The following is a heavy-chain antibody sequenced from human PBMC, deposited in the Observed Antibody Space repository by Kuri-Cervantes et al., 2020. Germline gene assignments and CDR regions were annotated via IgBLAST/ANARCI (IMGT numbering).Heavy chain of an antibody. Sequence: GESLKISCAASGFTFSSSWMHWVCQAPEKGLEWVADIKCDGSEKYYVDSVKGRLTISRDNAKNPLYLQMNSLRAEDTAVYYCASGDYVRGAFDIWGQGTMVTVSS. CDR3: ASGDYVRGAFDI. J-gene: IGHJ3*02. CDR1: GFTFSSSW. V-gene: IGHV3-52*01. D-gene: IGHD4-17*01. CDR2: IKCDGSEK.